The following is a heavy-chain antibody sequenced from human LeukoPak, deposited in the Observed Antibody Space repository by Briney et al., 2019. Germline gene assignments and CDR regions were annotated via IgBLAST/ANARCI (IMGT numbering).Heavy chain of an antibody. V-gene: IGHV1-18*01. CDR2: ISAYNGNT. CDR3: ARAIAGAGRLEFEY. J-gene: IGHJ4*02. CDR1: GYTFTSYG. Sequence: GASVKVSCKASGYTFTSYGISWVRQAPGQGLEWMGWISAYNGNTNYAQKLQGRVTMTTDTSTSTAYMELRSLRSDDTAVYYCARAIAGAGRLEFEYWGQGTLVTVSS. D-gene: IGHD6-19*01.